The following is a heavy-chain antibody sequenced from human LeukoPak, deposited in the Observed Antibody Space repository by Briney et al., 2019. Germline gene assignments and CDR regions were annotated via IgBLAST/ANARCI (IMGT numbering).Heavy chain of an antibody. CDR1: GFTFSSYW. V-gene: IGHV3-74*01. Sequence: PGGSLRLSCAASGFTFSSYWMHWVRQAPGKGLVWDSRINSDGSSTSYADSVKGRFTISRDNAKNTLFLQMNSLRAEDTAVYYCARGSHTTMIVVVITEYWGQGTLVTVSS. CDR3: ARGSHTTMIVVVITEY. J-gene: IGHJ4*02. CDR2: INSDGSST. D-gene: IGHD3-22*01.